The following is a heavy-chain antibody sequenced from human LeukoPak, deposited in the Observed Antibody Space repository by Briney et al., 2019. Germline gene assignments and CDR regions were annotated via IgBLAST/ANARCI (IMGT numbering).Heavy chain of an antibody. V-gene: IGHV4-61*02. J-gene: IGHJ5*02. CDR3: ARVDGSCSGGSCPSGNWFDP. CDR1: GGSISSGRNY. D-gene: IGHD2-15*01. Sequence: SQTLSLTCTVSGGSISSGRNYWTWIRQPAGKGLEWIGRIYIFSGSTNYNPSLKSRVTISVDTSKNQFSLELTSVTAADTAVYYCARVDGSCSGGSCPSGNWFDPWGQGTLVTVSS. CDR2: IYIFSGST.